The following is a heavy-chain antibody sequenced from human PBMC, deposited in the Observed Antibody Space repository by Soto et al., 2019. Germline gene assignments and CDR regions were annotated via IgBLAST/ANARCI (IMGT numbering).Heavy chain of an antibody. V-gene: IGHV1-18*01. Sequence: QVQLVQSGAEVKKPGASVKVSCKASGYTFTNYGINWVRQAPGQGLEWMGWISAYNGNTNYTQNLQGRVTLTTDTPTKTAYKELRSLRSDDAAVYYCARGLRDGSSWFDYWGQGTLVNVSS. CDR3: ARGLRDGSSWFDY. CDR2: ISAYNGNT. D-gene: IGHD6-13*01. J-gene: IGHJ4*02. CDR1: GYTFTNYG.